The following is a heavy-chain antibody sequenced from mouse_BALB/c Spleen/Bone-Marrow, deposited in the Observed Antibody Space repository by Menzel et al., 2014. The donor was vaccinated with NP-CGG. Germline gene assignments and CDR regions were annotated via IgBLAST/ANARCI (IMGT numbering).Heavy chain of an antibody. CDR3: ARGRTRGYTMDY. CDR1: GFTFSSHA. CDR2: ISSGSST. Sequence: EVHLVESGGGLVKPGGSLKLSCAASGFTFSSHAMSWVRQTPEKRLEWVASISSGSSTYYPDSVKGRFTISRDNARNILYLQMSSLRSEDTAMYYCARGRTRGYTMDYWGQGTSVTVSS. V-gene: IGHV5-6-5*01. J-gene: IGHJ4*01.